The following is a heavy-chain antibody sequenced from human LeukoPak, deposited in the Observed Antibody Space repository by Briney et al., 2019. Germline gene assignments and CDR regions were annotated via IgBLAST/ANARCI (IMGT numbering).Heavy chain of an antibody. D-gene: IGHD6-19*01. CDR2: FDPEDGET. Sequence: ASVTVSCKVSGYTLTELSMHWVRQAPGKGLEWMGGFDPEDGETIYAQQYQGRVTMTEDTSKDTAYMELSSLRSEDTAVYYCAKSYSSGWNNWFDPWGQGTLVTVSS. V-gene: IGHV1-24*01. CDR1: GYTLTELS. CDR3: AKSYSSGWNNWFDP. J-gene: IGHJ5*02.